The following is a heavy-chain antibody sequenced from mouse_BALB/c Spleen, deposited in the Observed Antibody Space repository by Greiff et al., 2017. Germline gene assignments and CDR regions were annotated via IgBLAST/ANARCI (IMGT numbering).Heavy chain of an antibody. CDR2: ISNGGGST. V-gene: IGHV5-12-2*01. D-gene: IGHD2-4*01. J-gene: IGHJ4*01. CDR3: ARLIYYDYERYAMDY. Sequence: EVQRVESGGGLVQPGGSLKLSCAASGFTFSSYTMSWVRQTPEKRLEWVAYISNGGGSTYYPDTVKGRFTISRDNAKNTLYLQMSSLKSEDTAMYYCARLIYYDYERYAMDYWGQGTSVTVSS. CDR1: GFTFSSYT.